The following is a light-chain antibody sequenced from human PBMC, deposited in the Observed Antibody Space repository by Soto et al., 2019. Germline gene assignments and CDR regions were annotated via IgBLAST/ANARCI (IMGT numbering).Light chain of an antibody. CDR1: QSISSY. CDR2: AAS. J-gene: IGKJ4*02. CDR3: QQSYSTPRT. V-gene: IGKV1-39*01. Sequence: DIQMTQSPSSVSASVGDRVTITCRASQSISSYLNWYQQKPGKAPKLLIYAASSLQSGVPSRFSGSGSGTDFTLTISSLQPEDFATYYCQQSYSTPRTFGGGTKVDI.